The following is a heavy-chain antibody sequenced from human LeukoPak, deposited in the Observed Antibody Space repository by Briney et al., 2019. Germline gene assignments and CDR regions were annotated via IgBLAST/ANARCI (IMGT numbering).Heavy chain of an antibody. V-gene: IGHV3-21*04. CDR2: ISSSSSYI. CDR3: ARSPSYYYYYYMDV. Sequence: GGSLRLSCAASGFTFSSYSMNWVRQAPGKGLEWVSSISSSSSYIYYADSVKGRFTISRDNAKKSLYLQMNSLRAEDTAVCYCARSPSYYYYYYMDVWGKGTTVTISS. J-gene: IGHJ6*03. CDR1: GFTFSSYS.